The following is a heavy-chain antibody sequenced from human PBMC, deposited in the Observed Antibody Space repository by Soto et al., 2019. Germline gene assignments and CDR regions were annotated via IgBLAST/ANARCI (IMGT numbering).Heavy chain of an antibody. V-gene: IGHV4-39*01. CDR1: GGSTSSSNYY. CDR3: ARHSASSWSYYYYMDV. D-gene: IGHD3-3*01. Sequence: SETLSLTCTVSGGSTSSSNYYWGWIRQPPGKGLEWIGSIYYSGSTYYNPSLKSRVTISVDTSKNQFSLKLSSVIAADTAVYYCARHSASSWSYYYYMDVWGKGTTVTVSS. CDR2: IYYSGST. J-gene: IGHJ6*03.